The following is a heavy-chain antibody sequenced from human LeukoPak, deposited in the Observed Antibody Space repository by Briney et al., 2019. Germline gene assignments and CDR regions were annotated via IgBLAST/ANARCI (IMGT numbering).Heavy chain of an antibody. V-gene: IGHV3-53*01. D-gene: IGHD2/OR15-2a*01. J-gene: IGHJ3*02. CDR1: GFTVSSNY. Sequence: GGSLRLSCAASGFTVSSNYMSWVRQAPGKGLEWVSSIYSGGSTYYADSVKGRFTISRDNSKNTVYLQMNSLRAEDTAMYYCARNILFAFDIWGQGTMVTVSS. CDR2: IYSGGST. CDR3: ARNILFAFDI.